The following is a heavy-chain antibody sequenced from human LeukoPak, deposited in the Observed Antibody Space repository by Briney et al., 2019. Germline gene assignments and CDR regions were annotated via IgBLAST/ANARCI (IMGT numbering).Heavy chain of an antibody. V-gene: IGHV4-59*01. Sequence: SETLSLICTVSGGSISNYYWSWIRQPPGKGLEWIGYISYSGNTNYNPSLKSRVTISVDTSKNQFSLKLSSVTAADTAVYYCARGRTYRSSSWFDPWGQGTLVAVSS. D-gene: IGHD6-6*01. CDR3: ARGRTYRSSSWFDP. CDR2: ISYSGNT. CDR1: GGSISNYY. J-gene: IGHJ5*02.